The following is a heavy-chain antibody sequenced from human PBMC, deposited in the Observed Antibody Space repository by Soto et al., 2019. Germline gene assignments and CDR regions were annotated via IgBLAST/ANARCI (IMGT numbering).Heavy chain of an antibody. CDR1: GFTFSDYY. J-gene: IGHJ5*02. CDR3: ARDLTRSAWYGGWFYP. Sequence: GGSLRLSCAASGFTFSDYYMSWIRQAPGKGLEWVSYISSSSSYTNYADSVKGRFTISRDNAKNSLYLQMNSLRAEDTAVYYCARDLTRSAWYGGWFYPWGQGALVTVSS. V-gene: IGHV3-11*06. CDR2: ISSSSSYT. D-gene: IGHD6-19*01.